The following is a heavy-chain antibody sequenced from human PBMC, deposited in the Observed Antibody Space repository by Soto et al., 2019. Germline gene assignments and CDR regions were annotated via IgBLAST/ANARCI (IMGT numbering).Heavy chain of an antibody. D-gene: IGHD4-4*01. V-gene: IGHV1-18*04. CDR1: GYTFTSYG. CDR3: ERESMSYDYSNLRY. CDR2: IDVNT. J-gene: IGHJ4*02. Sequence: QVQLVQSGAEVKQPGASVKVSCKGSGYTFTSYGISWVRQAPGQGLEWMGLIDVNTNYAQKFQGRVTMTTDTSTSTAYLELRSLRADDTAVYYCERESMSYDYSNLRYWGQGTQVTVSS.